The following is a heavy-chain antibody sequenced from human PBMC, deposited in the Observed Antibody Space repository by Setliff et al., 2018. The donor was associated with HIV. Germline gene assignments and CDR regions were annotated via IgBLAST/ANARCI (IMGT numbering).Heavy chain of an antibody. Sequence: SETLSLTCSVSGGSVSSGSYYWGWIRQPPGKGLEWIGTLYFTGSTYYNPSLKSRVTISVDTSKNQFSLKLSSVTAADTAVYYCAAGLHYYDSTGYPLTFDYWGQGALVTSPQ. CDR3: AAGLHYYDSTGYPLTFDY. CDR1: GGSVSSGSYY. CDR2: LYFTGST. J-gene: IGHJ4*02. V-gene: IGHV4-39*01. D-gene: IGHD3-22*01.